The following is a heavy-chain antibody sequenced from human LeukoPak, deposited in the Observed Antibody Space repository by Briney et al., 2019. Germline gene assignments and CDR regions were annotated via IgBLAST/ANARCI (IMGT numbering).Heavy chain of an antibody. V-gene: IGHV3-66*02. J-gene: IGHJ4*02. D-gene: IGHD3-22*01. CDR3: ARTIPQDYDSSGYPHFDY. CDR2: IYSGGST. Sequence: GGSLRLSCAASGFTVSSNYMSWVRQARAKGLEGVSVIYSGGSTYYADSVKGRFTISRDNSKNTLYLQMNSLRAEDTAVYYCARTIPQDYDSSGYPHFDYWGQGTLVTVSS. CDR1: GFTVSSNY.